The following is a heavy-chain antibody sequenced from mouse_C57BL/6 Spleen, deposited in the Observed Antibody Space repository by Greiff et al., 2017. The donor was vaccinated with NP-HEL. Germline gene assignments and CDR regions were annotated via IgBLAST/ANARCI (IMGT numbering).Heavy chain of an antibody. CDR1: GYTFTSYW. Sequence: VQLQQSGAELVKPGASVKLSCKASGYTFTSYWMQWVKQRPGQGLEWIGEIDPSDSYTNYNQKFKGKATLTVDTASSTAYMQLSSLTSEDSAGYYGARGFTTVVATGDYWGQGTTLTVSS. V-gene: IGHV1-50*01. CDR3: ARGFTTVVATGDY. CDR2: IDPSDSYT. J-gene: IGHJ2*01. D-gene: IGHD1-1*01.